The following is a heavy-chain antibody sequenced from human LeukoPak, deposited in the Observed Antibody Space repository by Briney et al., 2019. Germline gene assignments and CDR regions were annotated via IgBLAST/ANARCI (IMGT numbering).Heavy chain of an antibody. Sequence: SETLSLTCTVSGGSISSYYWSWIRQPPGKGLEWIGYIYYSGSTNYNPSLKSRVTISVDTSKNQFSLKLSSVTAADTAVYYCAKGNYDSSGFLPFDYWGQGTLVTVSS. J-gene: IGHJ4*02. D-gene: IGHD3-22*01. CDR3: AKGNYDSSGFLPFDY. CDR2: IYYSGST. CDR1: GGSISSYY. V-gene: IGHV4-59*08.